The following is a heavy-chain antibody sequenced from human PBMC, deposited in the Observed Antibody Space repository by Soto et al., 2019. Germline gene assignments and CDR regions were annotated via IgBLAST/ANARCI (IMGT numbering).Heavy chain of an antibody. CDR1: GGSFSGYY. CDR2: INHSGST. CDR3: ARGPKGEVAGTWYYYAMDV. Sequence: SETLSLTCAVYGGSFSGYYWSWIRQPPGKGLEWIGEINHSGSTNYNPSLKSRVTISVDTSKNQFSLKLNSVTAADTAVYYCARGPKGEVAGTWYYYAMDVWGQGTRVTVSS. D-gene: IGHD6-19*01. V-gene: IGHV4-34*01. J-gene: IGHJ6*02.